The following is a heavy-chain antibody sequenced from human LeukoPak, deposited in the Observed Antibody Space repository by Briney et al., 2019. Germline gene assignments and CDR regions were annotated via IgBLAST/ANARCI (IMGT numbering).Heavy chain of an antibody. D-gene: IGHD3-3*01. V-gene: IGHV4-34*08. Sequence: GSLRLSCAASGFTFSSYSMNWVRQPPGKGLEWIGEINHSGSTNYNPSLKSRVTISVDTSKNQFSLKLSSVTAADTAVYYCAARYYDFWSGYNNWFDPWGQGTLVTVSS. CDR1: GFTFSSYS. CDR2: INHSGST. CDR3: AARYYDFWSGYNNWFDP. J-gene: IGHJ5*02.